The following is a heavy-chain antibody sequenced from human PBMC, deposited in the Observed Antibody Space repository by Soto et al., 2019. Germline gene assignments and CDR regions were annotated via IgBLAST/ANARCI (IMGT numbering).Heavy chain of an antibody. CDR1: GGTFSSYA. CDR2: IIPIFGTA. V-gene: IGHV1-69*13. J-gene: IGHJ6*02. CDR3: ARDSITMVRGAFYGMDV. D-gene: IGHD3-10*01. Sequence: SVKVSCKASGGTFSSYAISWVRQAPGQGLEWMGGIIPIFGTANYAQKFQGRVTITADESTSTAYMELSSLRSEDTAVYHCARDSITMVRGAFYGMDVWGQGTTVTVSS.